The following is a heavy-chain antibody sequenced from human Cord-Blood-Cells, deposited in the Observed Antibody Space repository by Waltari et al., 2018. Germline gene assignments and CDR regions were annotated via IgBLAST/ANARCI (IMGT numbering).Heavy chain of an antibody. Sequence: QVQLVQSGAEVKKPGSSVKVACKASGGTFSTYAFTWVRQPPGQGLEWMGGIIPIFGTANYAQKFQGRVTITADESTSTAYMELSSLRSEDTAVYYCARDKGYSSSSGAFDIWGQGTMVTVSS. D-gene: IGHD6-6*01. CDR2: IIPIFGTA. CDR1: GGTFSTYA. J-gene: IGHJ3*02. V-gene: IGHV1-69*12. CDR3: ARDKGYSSSSGAFDI.